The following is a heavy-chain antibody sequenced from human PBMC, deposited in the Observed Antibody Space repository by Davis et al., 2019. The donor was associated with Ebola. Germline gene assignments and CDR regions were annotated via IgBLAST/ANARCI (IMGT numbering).Heavy chain of an antibody. J-gene: IGHJ4*02. D-gene: IGHD5-24*01. CDR3: AGMATITGLDY. Sequence: AASVKVSCKASGYTFTDYYMHWVRQAPGQGLEWMGWINPNSGGTNYAQKFQGRVTMTRDTSISTAYMELSRLRSDDTAVYYCAGMATITGLDYWGQGTLVTVSS. V-gene: IGHV1-2*02. CDR2: INPNSGGT. CDR1: GYTFTDYY.